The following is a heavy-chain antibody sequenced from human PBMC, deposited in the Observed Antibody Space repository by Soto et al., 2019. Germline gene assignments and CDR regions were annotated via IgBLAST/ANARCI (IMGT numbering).Heavy chain of an antibody. CDR3: ASGPSVVVVPAAPTS. D-gene: IGHD2-2*01. CDR2: IIPILGIA. V-gene: IGHV1-69*02. J-gene: IGHJ5*02. Sequence: QVQLVQSGAEVKKPGSSVKVSCKASGGTFSSYTISWVRQAPGQGLEGMGRIIPILGIANYAQKFQGRVTITADKSTSTAYMELSSLRSEDTAVYYCASGPSVVVVPAAPTSWGQGTLVTDSS. CDR1: GGTFSSYT.